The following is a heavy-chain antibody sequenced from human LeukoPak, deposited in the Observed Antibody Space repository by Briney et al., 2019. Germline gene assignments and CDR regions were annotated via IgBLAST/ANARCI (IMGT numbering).Heavy chain of an antibody. CDR1: GASINSHY. J-gene: IGHJ4*02. Sequence: PSETLSLTCTVSGASINSHYWSWIRQPAGQGLEWIGRIYISGSTNYNSSLQSRVTMSVDTSRNQFSLKLSSVTAADTAVYYCARALNPLPGTYYFDYWGQGTLVTVSS. CDR3: ARALNPLPGTYYFDY. D-gene: IGHD2-15*01. V-gene: IGHV4-4*07. CDR2: IYISGST.